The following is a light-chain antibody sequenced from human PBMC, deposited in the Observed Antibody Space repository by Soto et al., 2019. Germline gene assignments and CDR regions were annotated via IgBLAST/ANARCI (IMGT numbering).Light chain of an antibody. CDR3: QHSRD. J-gene: IGKJ4*01. V-gene: IGKV1-5*03. CDR2: KAS. Sequence: DIQMTQSPSTLSGSVGDRVTITCRTSQTISSWLAWYQQKPGKAPKLLIYKASTLKSGVPSRFSGSGSGTEFTLTISSLQPDDFATYYCQHSRDFGGGTKVDIK. CDR1: QTISSW.